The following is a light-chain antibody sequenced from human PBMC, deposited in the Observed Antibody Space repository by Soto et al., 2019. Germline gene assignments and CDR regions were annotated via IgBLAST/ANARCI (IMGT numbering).Light chain of an antibody. CDR1: QNINKY. Sequence: DIHLTQSPSSLSASVGDSVTITCRSSQNINKYLNWYEHRPGKAPKLLIYAASSLQTGVPTRFRGAGAGTFFTLTISNLQLEDVASYYCQQSYGSPGAFGRGTKVEI. CDR2: AAS. V-gene: IGKV1-39*01. CDR3: QQSYGSPGA. J-gene: IGKJ1*01.